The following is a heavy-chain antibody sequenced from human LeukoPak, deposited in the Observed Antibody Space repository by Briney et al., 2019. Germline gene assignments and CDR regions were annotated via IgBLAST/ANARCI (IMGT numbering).Heavy chain of an antibody. Sequence: PGGSLRLSCAASGFTFSNYAMSWVRQAPGKGLEWVSAISGSGGSTYYADSLKGRFTVSRDTSKKTQYLQMNSLRAEDTAVYYCARQGRNRDFCSSISCHYFDFWGQGALATVSS. J-gene: IGHJ4*02. D-gene: IGHD2-2*01. V-gene: IGHV3-23*01. CDR2: ISGSGGST. CDR1: GFTFSNYA. CDR3: ARQGRNRDFCSSISCHYFDF.